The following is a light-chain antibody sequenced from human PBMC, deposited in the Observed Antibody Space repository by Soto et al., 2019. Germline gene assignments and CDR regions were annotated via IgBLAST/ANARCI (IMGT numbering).Light chain of an antibody. CDR3: QQYSDLPYT. CDR2: DAS. CDR1: QRVSSRN. Sequence: EIVLTQSPGTLSLSPRERATRSCRASQRVSSRNLAWYQQKPGQAPRLLIYDASSRATGIPDRFSGSGSVTEFTLTINRLEPEDFAVYFCQQYSDLPYTFGQGTKLEVQ. V-gene: IGKV3-20*01. J-gene: IGKJ2*01.